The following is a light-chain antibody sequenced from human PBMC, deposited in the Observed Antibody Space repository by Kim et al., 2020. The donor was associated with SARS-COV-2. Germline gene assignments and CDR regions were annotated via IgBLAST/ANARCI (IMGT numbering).Light chain of an antibody. Sequence: SLSPGERATLSCRASQSVSNYLAWYQQKPGQPPALVMYDVSHRATGIPARFSGSGFGTDFTLIISSLEPEDFAVYYCQQRGDWPLTFGGGTKLEI. V-gene: IGKV3-11*01. CDR2: DVS. CDR3: QQRGDWPLT. CDR1: QSVSNY. J-gene: IGKJ4*01.